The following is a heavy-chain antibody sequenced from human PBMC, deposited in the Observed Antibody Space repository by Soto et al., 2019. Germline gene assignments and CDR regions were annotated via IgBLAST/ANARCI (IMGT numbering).Heavy chain of an antibody. CDR1: GFTFSSCA. CDR3: ANFPDELGAARIYX. CDR2: IGCSGGST. J-gene: IGHJ4*02. D-gene: IGHD6-13*01. V-gene: IGHV3-23*01. Sequence: WGSLRLSCAASGFTFSSCAMSWVRQAPGKGLEWVSSIGCSGGSTYYEYSVKVRFTISRDNSKNTLYLQMNSLRAEDTAVYYCANFPDELGAARIYXWGQGTLVTVSX.